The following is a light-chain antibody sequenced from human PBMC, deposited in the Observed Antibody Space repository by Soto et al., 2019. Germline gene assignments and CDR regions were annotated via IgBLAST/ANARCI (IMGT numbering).Light chain of an antibody. CDR2: LTNDGSH. CDR3: QTWGTGTHVV. Sequence: QLVLTQSPSASASLGASVKLTCTLSSGHSSNAIAWYQQQPEKGPRYLMKLTNDGSHSKGDGIPDRFSGSSSGAERYLTISSLQSEDEADYYCQTWGTGTHVVFGGGPKVTVL. J-gene: IGLJ2*01. V-gene: IGLV4-69*02. CDR1: SGHSSNA.